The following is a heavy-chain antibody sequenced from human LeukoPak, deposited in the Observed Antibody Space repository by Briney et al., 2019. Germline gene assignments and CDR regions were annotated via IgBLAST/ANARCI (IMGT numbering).Heavy chain of an antibody. CDR1: GYTFTSYD. V-gene: IGHV1-8*01. Sequence: ASVKVSCKASGYTFTSYDINWVRQATGQGLEWMGWMNPNSGNTGYAQKFQGRVTMTRNTSISTAYMELSSLRSEDTAVYYCARITYYSENWFDPWGQGTLVTVSS. J-gene: IGHJ5*02. D-gene: IGHD3-10*01. CDR3: ARITYYSENWFDP. CDR2: MNPNSGNT.